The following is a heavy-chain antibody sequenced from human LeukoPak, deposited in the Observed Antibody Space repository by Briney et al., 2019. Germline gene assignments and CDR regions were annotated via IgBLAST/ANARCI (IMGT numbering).Heavy chain of an antibody. CDR2: IKTKSEGWTT. V-gene: IGHV3-15*01. J-gene: IGHJ6*03. D-gene: IGHD3-10*01. CDR3: TTEFKELGSFFYFYYMDV. Sequence: GGSLRLSCTASGFTFSNAGMNWVRQAPGKGLEWVGRIKTKSEGWTTDYAAPAKGRFTISRDDSKNALFLQMDSLKSDDTGMYYCTTEFKELGSFFYFYYMDVWGTGTTVTISS. CDR1: GFTFSNAG.